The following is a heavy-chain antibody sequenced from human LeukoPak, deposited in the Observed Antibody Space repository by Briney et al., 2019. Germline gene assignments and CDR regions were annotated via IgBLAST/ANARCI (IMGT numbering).Heavy chain of an antibody. CDR2: IIPIFGTA. D-gene: IGHD2-8*01. CDR1: GGTFSSYA. Sequence: GASVKVSCKASGGTFSSYAISWVRQAPEQGLEWMGGIIPIFGTANYAQKFQGRVTITADESTSTAYMELSSLRSEDTAVYYCALEGMVDAFDIWGQGTMVTVSS. J-gene: IGHJ3*02. V-gene: IGHV1-69*01. CDR3: ALEGMVDAFDI.